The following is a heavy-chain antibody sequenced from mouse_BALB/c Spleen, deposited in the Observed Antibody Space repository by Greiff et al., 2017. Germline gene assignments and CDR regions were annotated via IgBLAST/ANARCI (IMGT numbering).Heavy chain of an antibody. D-gene: IGHD2-10*02. Sequence: QVQLQQSGAELAKPGASVKMSCKASGYTFTSYWMHWVKQRPGQGLEWIGYINPSTGYTEYNQKFKDKATLTADKSSSTAYMQLSSLTSEDSAVYYCARKVWYRYAMVYWGQGTSVTVSS. CDR2: INPSTGYT. V-gene: IGHV1-7*01. CDR1: GYTFTSYW. CDR3: ARKVWYRYAMVY. J-gene: IGHJ4*01.